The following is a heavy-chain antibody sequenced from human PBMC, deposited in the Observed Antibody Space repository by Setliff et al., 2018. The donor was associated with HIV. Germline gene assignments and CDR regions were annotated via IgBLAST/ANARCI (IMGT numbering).Heavy chain of an antibody. J-gene: IGHJ1*01. V-gene: IGHV1-24*01. CDR2: FDPEGGQT. D-gene: IGHD1-26*01. CDR1: VYTLTEVS. Sequence: ASVKVSCKVSVYTLTEVSMHWVRQTPGNGLEWLGGFDPEGGQTIYAPKFLGRIAMTEDTSADTAYMELSRPRSEDTAVYYCTTGLRWLVESTGKYFQQWGQGTLVTV. CDR3: TTGLRWLVESTGKYFQQ.